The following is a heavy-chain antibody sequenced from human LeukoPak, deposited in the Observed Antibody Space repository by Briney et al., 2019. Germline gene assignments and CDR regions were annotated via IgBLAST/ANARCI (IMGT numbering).Heavy chain of an antibody. J-gene: IGHJ4*02. CDR3: AIMRGYSGYGLDY. Sequence: SETLSLTCTVSGGSISSGGYYWSWIRQHPEQGLEWIGYIYYSGSTYYNPSLKSRVTISVDTSKNQFSLKLSSVTAADTAVYYCAIMRGYSGYGLDYWGQGTLVTVSS. CDR2: IYYSGST. V-gene: IGHV4-31*03. CDR1: GGSISSGGYY. D-gene: IGHD5-12*01.